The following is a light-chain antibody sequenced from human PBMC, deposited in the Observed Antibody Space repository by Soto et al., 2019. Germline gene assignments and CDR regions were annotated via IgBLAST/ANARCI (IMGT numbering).Light chain of an antibody. CDR1: HTIATY. J-gene: IGKJ2*01. CDR2: GAS. Sequence: IQMTQSPSSLSASVGDGVTLTCRASHTIATYLNWYQQKPGQVPEVLIYGASRLHVGVPSRFTGSGYGTDFTLTINNLQPADFAIYYCQQFYYYPHTFGQGTKLDVK. V-gene: IGKV1-39*01. CDR3: QQFYYYPHT.